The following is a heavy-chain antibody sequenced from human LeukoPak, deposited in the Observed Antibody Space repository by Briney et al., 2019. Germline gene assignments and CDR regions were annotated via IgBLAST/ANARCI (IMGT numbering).Heavy chain of an antibody. CDR2: IYYSGNT. Sequence: PSETLSLTCTVSGGSISSSSYYWGWIRQPPGKGLEWIGSIYYSGNTYYNASLKSQVSISIDTSKNQFSLRLTSVTAADTAVYYCARQTGSGLFILPGGQGTLVTVSS. CDR1: GGSISSSSYY. CDR3: ARQTGSGLFILP. V-gene: IGHV4-39*01. J-gene: IGHJ4*02. D-gene: IGHD3/OR15-3a*01.